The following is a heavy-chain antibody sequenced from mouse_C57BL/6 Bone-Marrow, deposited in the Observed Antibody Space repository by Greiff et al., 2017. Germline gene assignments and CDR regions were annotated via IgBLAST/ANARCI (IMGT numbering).Heavy chain of an antibody. D-gene: IGHD2-3*01. Sequence: QVQLQQSGAELAKPGASVKLSCKASGYTFTSYWMHWVKQRPGQGLEWIGYINPSSGYTKYNQKFKDKATLTEDKSSSTAYMQLSSMTYEDSAVYYCAREENYDCYPYLDYWGKGITLTGAS. CDR2: INPSSGYT. V-gene: IGHV1-7*01. CDR3: AREENYDCYPYLDY. CDR1: GYTFTSYW. J-gene: IGHJ2*01.